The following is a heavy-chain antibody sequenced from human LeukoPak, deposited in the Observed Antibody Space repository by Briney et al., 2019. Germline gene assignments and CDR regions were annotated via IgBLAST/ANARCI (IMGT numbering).Heavy chain of an antibody. D-gene: IGHD6-25*01. V-gene: IGHV3-33*01. J-gene: IGHJ4*02. CDR2: IWYDGSNE. CDR3: ARGPAALDF. CDR1: DSLLITIG. Sequence: PGGSLRPSWKRLDSLLITIGWNGFGQAPGKGLEWVAVIWYDGSNEYYADSVKGRFTISRDNSMNTLYLQMNSLRGEDKAVYYCARGPAALDFWGQGTLVTVSS.